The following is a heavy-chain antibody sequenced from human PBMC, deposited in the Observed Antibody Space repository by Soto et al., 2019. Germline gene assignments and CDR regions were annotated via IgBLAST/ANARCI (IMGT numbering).Heavy chain of an antibody. V-gene: IGHV3-15*07. D-gene: IGHD2-2*01. CDR3: TTSGFLYASCGMVV. Sequence: EVQLVESGGGLVEPGGSLRVSCVASGFTFSNAWMNWVRQAPGKGLEWVGRIKRKTDGGTTDYAAPVTGRFSISRVDSKRTLYQQMNRLETEDTALYYCTTSGFLYASCGMVVWGQGNKVNVSS. CDR2: IKRKTDGGTT. CDR1: GFTFSNAW. J-gene: IGHJ6*02.